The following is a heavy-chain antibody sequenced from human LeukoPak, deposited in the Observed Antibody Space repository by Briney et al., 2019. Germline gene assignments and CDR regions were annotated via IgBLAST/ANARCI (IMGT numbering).Heavy chain of an antibody. CDR1: GYSFTSYW. CDR2: IYPGDSDT. Sequence: GESLQISCKGSGYSFTSYWIAWVRQMPGKGLEWMGIIYPGDSDTRYSPSFQGQVTISADKSISTAYLQWSSLKASDTAMYYCARPITIFGVVTFFDYWGQGTLVTVSS. D-gene: IGHD3-3*01. CDR3: ARPITIFGVVTFFDY. V-gene: IGHV5-51*01. J-gene: IGHJ4*02.